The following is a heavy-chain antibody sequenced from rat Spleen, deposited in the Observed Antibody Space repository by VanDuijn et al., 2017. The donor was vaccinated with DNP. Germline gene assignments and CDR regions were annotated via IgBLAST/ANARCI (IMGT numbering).Heavy chain of an antibody. CDR1: GFTFSSYW. D-gene: IGHD1-2*01. Sequence: EVQLVETGGGLVQPGRSLKLSCVASGFTFSSYWMFWIRQAPGKVLEWVASINTDGGSTYYPDSVKGRFTISRDNAENTVYLQMSSLRSEDTATYYCASWAPIAPLSTSNYWGQGVMVTVSS. CDR3: ASWAPIAPLSTSNY. CDR2: INTDGGST. J-gene: IGHJ2*01. V-gene: IGHV5-58*01.